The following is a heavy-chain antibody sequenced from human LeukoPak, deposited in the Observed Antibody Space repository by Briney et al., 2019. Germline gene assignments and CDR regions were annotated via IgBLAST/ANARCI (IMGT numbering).Heavy chain of an antibody. CDR2: IRYDGSNK. D-gene: IGHD6-19*01. J-gene: IGHJ4*02. CDR1: GFTFSSYG. CDR3: AKDRAMTGQAVAGGPVPPLDY. Sequence: GGSLRLSCAASGFTFSSYGMHWVRQAPGKGLEWVAFIRYDGSNKYYADSVKGRFTISRDNSKNTLYLQMNSLRAEATPVYYCAKDRAMTGQAVAGGPVPPLDYGGRGPLVTVSS. V-gene: IGHV3-30*02.